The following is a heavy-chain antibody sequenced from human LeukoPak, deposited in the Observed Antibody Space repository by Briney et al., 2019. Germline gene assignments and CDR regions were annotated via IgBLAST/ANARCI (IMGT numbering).Heavy chain of an antibody. V-gene: IGHV1-2*02. J-gene: IGHJ6*03. CDR1: GYTFTGYY. D-gene: IGHD6-13*01. Sequence: ASVKVSCKASGYTFTGYYMHWVRQAPGQGLEWMGWINPNSGGANYAQKFQGRVTMTRDTSISTAYMELSRLRSDDTAVYYCARDRGLDIAAAGKFRHYYYYMDVWGKGTTVTVSS. CDR3: ARDRGLDIAAAGKFRHYYYYMDV. CDR2: INPNSGGA.